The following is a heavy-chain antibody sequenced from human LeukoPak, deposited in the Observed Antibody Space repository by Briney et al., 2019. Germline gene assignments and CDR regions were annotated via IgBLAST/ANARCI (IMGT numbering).Heavy chain of an antibody. CDR3: ARGRPLGANFWVY. D-gene: IGHD3-16*01. J-gene: IGHJ4*02. CDR2: ISSDSIYI. V-gene: IGHV3-21*01. CDR1: GFTFSSYS. Sequence: GGSLRLSCAASGFTFSSYSMNWVRQAPGKGLEWVSAISSDSIYIFYADSVKGRFTISRDNSKNTLYLQMNSLRAEDTAVYYCARGRPLGANFWVYWGQGTLVTVSS.